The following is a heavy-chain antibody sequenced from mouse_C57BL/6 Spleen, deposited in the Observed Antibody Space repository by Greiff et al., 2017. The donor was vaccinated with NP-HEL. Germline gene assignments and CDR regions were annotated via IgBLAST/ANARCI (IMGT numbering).Heavy chain of an antibody. Sequence: QVQLQQPGAELVRPGSSVKLSCKASGYTFTSYWMHWVKQRPIQGLEWIGNIDPSDSETHYNQKFKDKATLTVDKSSSTAYMQLSSLTSEDSAVYYCAREGAYGTFAYWGQGTLVTVSA. J-gene: IGHJ3*01. D-gene: IGHD2-1*01. CDR3: AREGAYGTFAY. CDR1: GYTFTSYW. CDR2: IDPSDSET. V-gene: IGHV1-52*01.